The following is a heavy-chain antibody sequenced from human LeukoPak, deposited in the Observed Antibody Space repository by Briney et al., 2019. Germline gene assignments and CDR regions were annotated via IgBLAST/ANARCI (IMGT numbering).Heavy chain of an antibody. D-gene: IGHD6-13*01. Sequence: PSETLSLTCTVSGGSISSSSYYWGWIRQPPGKGLEWIGSIYYSGSTYYNPSLKSRVTISVDTSKNQFSLKLSSVTAADTAVYYCVASSWLTGTFDYWGQGTLVTVSS. CDR2: IYYSGST. CDR1: GGSISSSSYY. V-gene: IGHV4-39*01. CDR3: VASSWLTGTFDY. J-gene: IGHJ4*02.